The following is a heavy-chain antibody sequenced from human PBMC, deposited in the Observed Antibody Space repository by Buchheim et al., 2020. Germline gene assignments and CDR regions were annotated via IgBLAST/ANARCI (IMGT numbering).Heavy chain of an antibody. CDR2: INHSGST. D-gene: IGHD6-13*01. J-gene: IGHJ4*02. V-gene: IGHV4-34*01. CDR3: AALRLDATHGIAAAGTLDY. CDR1: GGSFSGYY. Sequence: QVQLQQWGAGLLKPSETLSLTCAVYGGSFSGYYWSWIRQPPGKGLEWFGEINHSGSTNYNPSLQSRVTISVDTSKNQFSLKMSSVTAADTAVYYCAALRLDATHGIAAAGTLDYWGQETL.